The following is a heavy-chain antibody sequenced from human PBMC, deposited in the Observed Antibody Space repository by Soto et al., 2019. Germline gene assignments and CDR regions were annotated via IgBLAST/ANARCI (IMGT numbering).Heavy chain of an antibody. CDR1: GGTFSSYA. Sequence: VSCKASGGTFSSYAISWVRQAPGQGLEWMGGIIPIFGTANYAQKFQGRVTITADESTSTAYMELSRLRSEDTAVYYCARVEAFGGVLDYWGQGTLVTVSS. V-gene: IGHV1-69*01. CDR2: IIPIFGTA. CDR3: ARVEAFGGVLDY. J-gene: IGHJ4*02. D-gene: IGHD3-16*01.